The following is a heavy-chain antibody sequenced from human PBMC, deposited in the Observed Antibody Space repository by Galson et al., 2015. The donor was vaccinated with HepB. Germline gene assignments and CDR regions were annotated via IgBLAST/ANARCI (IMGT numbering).Heavy chain of an antibody. D-gene: IGHD3-9*01. CDR2: IYYSGST. J-gene: IGHJ4*02. V-gene: IGHV4-59*01. Sequence: ETLSLTCTVSGGSISSYYWSWIRQPPGRGLEWIGYIYYSGSTNYNPSLKSRVTISVDTSKYQFSLRLSSVTAADTAVYYCARGSYDILTGYYKGSDYWGQGTLVTVSS. CDR3: ARGSYDILTGYYKGSDY. CDR1: GGSISSYY.